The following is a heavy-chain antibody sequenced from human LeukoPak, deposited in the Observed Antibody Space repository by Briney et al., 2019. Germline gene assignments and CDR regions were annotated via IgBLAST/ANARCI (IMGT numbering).Heavy chain of an antibody. V-gene: IGHV1-8*01. CDR1: GYTFTSYD. Sequence: ASVKVSCKASGYTFTSYDINWVRQAPGQGLEWMGWMNPNSGNTGYAQKFQGRVTMTRNTSISTAYMELSSLRSEDTAVYYCAREEGEYGILTGWSFYYGMDVWGQGTTVTVSS. CDR3: AREEGEYGILTGWSFYYGMDV. CDR2: MNPNSGNT. J-gene: IGHJ6*02. D-gene: IGHD3-9*01.